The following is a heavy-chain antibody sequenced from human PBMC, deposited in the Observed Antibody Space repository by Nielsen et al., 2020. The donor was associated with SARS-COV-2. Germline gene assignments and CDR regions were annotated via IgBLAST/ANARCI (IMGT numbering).Heavy chain of an antibody. CDR3: ARAAGWGWLQAIPPEFDY. J-gene: IGHJ4*02. D-gene: IGHD5-24*01. CDR2: IYYSGST. V-gene: IGHV4-59*01. CDR1: GGSISSYY. Sequence: SETLSLTCTVSGGSISSYYWSWIRQPPGKGLEWIGYIYYSGSTNYNPSLKSRVTISVDTSKNQFSLKLSSMTAADTAVYYCARAAGWGWLQAIPPEFDYWGQGTLVTVSS.